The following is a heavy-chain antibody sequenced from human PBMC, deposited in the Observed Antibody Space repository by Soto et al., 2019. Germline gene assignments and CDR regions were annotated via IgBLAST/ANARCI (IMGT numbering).Heavy chain of an antibody. D-gene: IGHD1-1*01. CDR1: GFTLSSYF. V-gene: IGHV3-23*01. CDR3: AKDLEKWLVQLGGLDT. J-gene: IGHJ5*02. CDR2: ISTIGGST. Sequence: EVQLLESGGGMVQPGGSLRLSCVASGFTLSSYFMTWVRQAPGKGLEWVSAISTIGGSTYYADSVKGRFTISRDNSHNTLYLQMNNLRAEDTARYYCAKDLEKWLVQLGGLDTWGQGAQVTVSS.